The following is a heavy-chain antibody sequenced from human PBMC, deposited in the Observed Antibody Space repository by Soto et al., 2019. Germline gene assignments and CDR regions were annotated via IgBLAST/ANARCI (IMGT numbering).Heavy chain of an antibody. Sequence: EERLVESGGGLVQPGGSLRLSCAASGFTFSSYWMTWVRQAPGKGLEWVANIKKDESKKSDLDSVRGRFTISRDNAKNSLYLQMDSLTAEDTALYYCARDVSPGSSSGYFDAFDLWGQGTMVTVSS. D-gene: IGHD6-13*01. CDR1: GFTFSSYW. V-gene: IGHV3-7*05. CDR2: IKKDESKK. J-gene: IGHJ3*01. CDR3: ARDVSPGSSSGYFDAFDL.